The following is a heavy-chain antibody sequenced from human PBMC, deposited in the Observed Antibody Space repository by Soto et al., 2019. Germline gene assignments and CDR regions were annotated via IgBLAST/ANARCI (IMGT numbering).Heavy chain of an antibody. CDR1: GGSVSSGSYY. J-gene: IGHJ4*02. Sequence: HSETLSLTWTVSGGSVSSGSYYWIWIRQPPGKGLEWIGYIYYTGSSKYNPSLKSRVTIALHTSKNQFSLKLSSVTAADTAVYYCARAVPSYYFDYWGQGNLVTVSS. CDR2: IYYTGSS. V-gene: IGHV4-61*01. CDR3: ARAVPSYYFDY.